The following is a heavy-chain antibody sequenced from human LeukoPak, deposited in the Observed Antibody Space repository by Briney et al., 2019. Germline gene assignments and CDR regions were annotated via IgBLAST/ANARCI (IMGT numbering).Heavy chain of an antibody. D-gene: IGHD6-19*01. CDR2: IPYDGDNN. CDR3: AKVPRQNGWFPLSDY. J-gene: IGHJ4*02. Sequence: PRGSLRLSCAASGFTFSSYAMHWVRQAPGKGLEWVAVIPYDGDNNYYAESVKGRFTISRDNSKNTLCLQMNSLRAEDTAVYYCAKVPRQNGWFPLSDYWGQGALVTVPS. V-gene: IGHV3-30*18. CDR1: GFTFSSYA.